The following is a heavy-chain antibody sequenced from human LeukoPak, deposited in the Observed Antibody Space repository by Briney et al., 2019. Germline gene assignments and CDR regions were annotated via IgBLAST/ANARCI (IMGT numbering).Heavy chain of an antibody. CDR1: GFTFSTYA. Sequence: GGSLRLSCAASGFTFSTYAMSWVRQAPGKGLEWVSAISGSSGSTSYADSVKGRFTISRDNSKNTVYLQMNSLRAEDTAVYYCARDKVGTGATHLDYWGQGTLATVSS. D-gene: IGHD1-26*01. J-gene: IGHJ4*02. CDR3: ARDKVGTGATHLDY. V-gene: IGHV3-23*01. CDR2: ISGSSGST.